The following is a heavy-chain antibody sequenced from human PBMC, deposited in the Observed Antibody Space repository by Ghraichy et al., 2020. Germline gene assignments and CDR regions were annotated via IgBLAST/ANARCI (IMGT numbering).Heavy chain of an antibody. CDR1: GGSISSYY. J-gene: IGHJ4*02. Sequence: GSLSLTCTVSGGSISSYYWSWIRQPPGKGLEWIGYIYTSGSTNYNPSLKSRVTMSVDTSKNQFSLTLSSVTAADTAVYYCARHKGFYYFDYWGQGTLVTVSS. V-gene: IGHV4-4*09. CDR2: IYTSGST. CDR3: ARHKGFYYFDY. D-gene: IGHD3-10*01.